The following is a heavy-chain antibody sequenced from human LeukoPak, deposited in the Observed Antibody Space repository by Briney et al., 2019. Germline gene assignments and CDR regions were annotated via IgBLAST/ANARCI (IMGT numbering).Heavy chain of an antibody. Sequence: GASVKVSCKASGYTLTSYGISWVRQAPGQGLEWMGWISAYNGNTNYAQKLQGRVTMTTDTSTSTAYMELRSLRSDDTAVYYCAREGIGDILTGYPYGYFDYWGQGTLVTVSS. D-gene: IGHD3-9*01. J-gene: IGHJ4*02. CDR1: GYTLTSYG. V-gene: IGHV1-18*01. CDR3: AREGIGDILTGYPYGYFDY. CDR2: ISAYNGNT.